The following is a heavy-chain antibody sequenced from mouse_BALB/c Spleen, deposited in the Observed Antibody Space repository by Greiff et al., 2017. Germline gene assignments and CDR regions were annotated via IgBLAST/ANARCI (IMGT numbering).Heavy chain of an antibody. CDR2: IRNKANGYTT. D-gene: IGHD2-10*01. Sequence: EVQGVESGGGLVQPGGSLRLSCATSGFTFTDYYMSWVRQPPGKALEWLGFIRNKANGYTTEYSASVKGRFTISRDNSQSILYLQMNTLRAEDSATYYCARDTYWAYWGQGTLVTVSA. V-gene: IGHV7-3*02. CDR3: ARDTYWAY. CDR1: GFTFTDYY. J-gene: IGHJ3*01.